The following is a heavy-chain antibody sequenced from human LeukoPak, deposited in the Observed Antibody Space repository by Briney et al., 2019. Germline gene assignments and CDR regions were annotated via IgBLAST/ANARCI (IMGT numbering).Heavy chain of an antibody. Sequence: GGSLRLSCAASGFTVRNNYMSWVRQAPGKGLEWVSAISGSGGSTYYADSVKGRFTISRDNSKNTLYLQMNSLRAEDTAVYYCAKHEDIVVVPADYWGQGTLATVSS. CDR3: AKHEDIVVVPADY. CDR1: GFTVRNNY. D-gene: IGHD2-2*01. V-gene: IGHV3-23*01. CDR2: ISGSGGST. J-gene: IGHJ4*02.